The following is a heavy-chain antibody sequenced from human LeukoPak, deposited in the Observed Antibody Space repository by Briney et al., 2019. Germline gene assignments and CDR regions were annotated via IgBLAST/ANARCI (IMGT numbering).Heavy chain of an antibody. J-gene: IGHJ6*03. CDR2: INPNTGGT. D-gene: IGHD4-11*01. CDR3: ARDRAPRVTSTMDV. V-gene: IGHV1-2*02. Sequence: GASVKVSCKASGYTFTGYYIHWVRQAPGQGLEWMGWINPNTGGTKCAQEFQGRVAMTRDTSISTAYMELSRLRSDDTAVYYCARDRAPRVTSTMDVWGKGTTVTVSS. CDR1: GYTFTGYY.